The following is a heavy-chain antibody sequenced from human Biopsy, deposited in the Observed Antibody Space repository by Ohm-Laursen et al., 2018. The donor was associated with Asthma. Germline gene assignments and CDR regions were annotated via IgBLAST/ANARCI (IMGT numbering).Heavy chain of an antibody. CDR1: GDSFSNYA. CDR3: ARGYSGSDRIVYYYSGLEV. CDR2: LIPVLGTP. D-gene: IGHD5-12*01. V-gene: IGHV1-69*13. J-gene: IGHJ6*02. Sequence: ASVKVSCKASGDSFSNYAISWVRQAPGQGLEWMGGLIPVLGTPDHAQMVEGRVTITADESTSTAYMELSSLSSEDTAVYYCARGYSGSDRIVYYYSGLEVWGQGTTVTVSS.